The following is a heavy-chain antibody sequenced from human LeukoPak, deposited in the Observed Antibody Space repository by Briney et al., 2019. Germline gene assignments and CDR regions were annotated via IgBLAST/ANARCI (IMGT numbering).Heavy chain of an antibody. CDR1: GFTFVSHW. CDR3: AELGITMIGGV. CDR2: INQDGSEK. V-gene: IGHV3-7*01. Sequence: GGSLRLSCVASGFTFVSHWMTWVRQTPGKGLEWVANINQDGSEKYYVDSVKGRFTISRDNAKNSLYLQMNSLRAEDTAVYYCAELGITMIGGVWGKGTTVTISS. J-gene: IGHJ6*04. D-gene: IGHD3-10*02.